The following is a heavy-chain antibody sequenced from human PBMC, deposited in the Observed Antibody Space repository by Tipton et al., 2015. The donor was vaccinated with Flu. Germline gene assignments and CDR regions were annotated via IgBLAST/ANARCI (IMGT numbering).Heavy chain of an antibody. CDR2: ISANNGDT. J-gene: IGHJ4*02. V-gene: IGHV1-18*01. CDR1: GYIFSNYA. Sequence: QLVQSGAEVKRPGASVKVSCKASGYIFSNYALSWVRQAPGQGLEWMGWISANNGDTNFAQKFQDRVSMTTDTSTSTAYMDLRRLTSDDTAVYFCYTVTKGYWGQGTPVTVSS. D-gene: IGHD4-17*01. CDR3: YTVTKGY.